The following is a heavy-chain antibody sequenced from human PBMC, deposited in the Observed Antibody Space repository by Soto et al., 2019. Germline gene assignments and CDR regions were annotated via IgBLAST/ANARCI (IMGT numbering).Heavy chain of an antibody. CDR3: ARGSYRQRRLYYYYGMDV. CDR2: ISYDGSNK. CDR1: GFTFSSYA. V-gene: IGHV3-30-3*01. Sequence: PGGSLRLSCAASGFTFSSYAMHWVRQAPGKGLEWVAVISYDGSNKYYADSVKGRFTISRDNSKNTLYLQMNSLRAEDTAVYYCARGSYRQRRLYYYYGMDVWGQGTTVTVSS. J-gene: IGHJ6*02. D-gene: IGHD1-26*01.